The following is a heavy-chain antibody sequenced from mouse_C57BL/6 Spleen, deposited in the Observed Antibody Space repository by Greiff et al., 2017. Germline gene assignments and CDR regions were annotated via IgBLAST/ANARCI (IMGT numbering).Heavy chain of an antibody. Sequence: EVQLVESGGGLVQPKGSLKLSCAASGFTFNKYAMHWVRQAPGKGLEWVARIRSKSSNYATYYADSVKDRFTISRDDSQSMLYLQMNNLKTEDTAMYYCVRNDGYYEGYAMDYWGQGTSVTVSS. D-gene: IGHD2-3*01. CDR3: VRNDGYYEGYAMDY. CDR2: IRSKSSNYAT. V-gene: IGHV10-3*01. J-gene: IGHJ4*01. CDR1: GFTFNKYA.